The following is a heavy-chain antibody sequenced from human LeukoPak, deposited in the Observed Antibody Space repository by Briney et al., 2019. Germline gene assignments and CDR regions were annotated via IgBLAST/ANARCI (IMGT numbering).Heavy chain of an antibody. V-gene: IGHV3-48*03. D-gene: IGHD5-18*01. CDR1: GFTFSSYE. CDR3: ARGRYNYGYIFDC. Sequence: PGGSLRLSCAASGFTFSSYEMNWVRQAPGKGLEWVSYISSSGSTIYYADSVKGRFTISRDNAKNSLFLQMNSLSAEDTAVYYCARGRYNYGYIFDCWGQGTLVTVSS. J-gene: IGHJ4*02. CDR2: ISSSGSTI.